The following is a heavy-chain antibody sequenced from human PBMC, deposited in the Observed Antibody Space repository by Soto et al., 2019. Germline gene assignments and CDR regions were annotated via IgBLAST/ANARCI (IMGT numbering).Heavy chain of an antibody. V-gene: IGHV3-9*01. CDR2: ISWNSGSI. Sequence: GGSLRLSCAASGFTFDDYAMHWVRQAPGKGLEWVSGISWNSGSIGYADSVKGRFTISRDNAKNSLYLQMNSLRAEDTALYYCAIISSWYSMTHVSPPFDYWGQGTLVTVSS. CDR1: GFTFDDYA. D-gene: IGHD6-13*01. CDR3: AIISSWYSMTHVSPPFDY. J-gene: IGHJ4*02.